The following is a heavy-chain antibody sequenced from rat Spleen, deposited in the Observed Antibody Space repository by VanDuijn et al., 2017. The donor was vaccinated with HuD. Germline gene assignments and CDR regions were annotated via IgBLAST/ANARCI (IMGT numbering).Heavy chain of an antibody. CDR2: IIYDGGTP. D-gene: IGHD1-11*01. CDR1: GFTFSDHF. V-gene: IGHV5-20*01. J-gene: IGHJ2*01. CDR3: ATEDFTD. Sequence: EVQLVESDGGLVQPGRSLKLSCAASGFTFSDHFMAWVRQAPTKGLEWVATIIYDGGTPYYRDSVKGRFTVSRDNAKSTLYLQMDSLRSEDTATYYCATEDFTDWGQGVMVTVSS.